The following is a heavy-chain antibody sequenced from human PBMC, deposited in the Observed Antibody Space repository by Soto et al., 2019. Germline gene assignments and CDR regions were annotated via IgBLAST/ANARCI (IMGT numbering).Heavy chain of an antibody. CDR3: AKAPHNYDSSGYPDP. V-gene: IGHV3-23*01. CDR2: ISGSGGST. D-gene: IGHD3-22*01. Sequence: ESLTISCAASGFTFSSYAMSLVRQAPGKGLEWVSAISGSGGSTYYADSVKGRFTISRDNSKNTLYLQMNSLRAEDTAVYYCAKAPHNYDSSGYPDPWGQGTLVTVSS. J-gene: IGHJ5*02. CDR1: GFTFSSYA.